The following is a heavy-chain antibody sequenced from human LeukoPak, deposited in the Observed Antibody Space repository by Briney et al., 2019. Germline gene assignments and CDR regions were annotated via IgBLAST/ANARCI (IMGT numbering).Heavy chain of an antibody. V-gene: IGHV4-39*01. Sequence: PSETLSLTCTVSGGSISSSSYYWGWIRQPPGKGLEWIGSIYYSGSTYYNPFLKSRVTISVDTSKNQFSLKLSSVTAADTAVYYCASWLELLYYFDYWGQGTLVTVSS. CDR1: GGSISSSSYY. CDR3: ASWLELLYYFDY. J-gene: IGHJ4*02. CDR2: IYYSGST. D-gene: IGHD1-7*01.